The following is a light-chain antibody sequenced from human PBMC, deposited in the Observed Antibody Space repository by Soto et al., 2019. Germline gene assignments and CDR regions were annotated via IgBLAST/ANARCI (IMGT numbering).Light chain of an antibody. V-gene: IGKV3-20*01. J-gene: IGKJ5*01. CDR2: GAS. Sequence: EIVLTQSPGTLSLSPGERATLSCRASQSVSSSYLAWYQQKPGHAPRLLIYGASSRATGIPARFSGSGSGTDFTLTISRPEPEDFAVYYCQQYNSSPQTFGQGTRLGIK. CDR1: QSVSSSY. CDR3: QQYNSSPQT.